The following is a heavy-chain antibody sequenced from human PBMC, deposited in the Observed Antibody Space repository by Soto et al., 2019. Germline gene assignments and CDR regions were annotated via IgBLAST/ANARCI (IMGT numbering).Heavy chain of an antibody. Sequence: VGSLRLSCAASGFTFSTYEFNWVRQAPGRGLEWISYISVSGNIIKYAESVKGRFTISRDNADNSLHLHMSNLRVDDTALYFCVRDTMRASAAASLDYWGQGTQVTVSS. CDR1: GFTFSTYE. CDR3: VRDTMRASAAASLDY. V-gene: IGHV3-48*03. D-gene: IGHD2-2*01. J-gene: IGHJ4*02. CDR2: ISVSGNII.